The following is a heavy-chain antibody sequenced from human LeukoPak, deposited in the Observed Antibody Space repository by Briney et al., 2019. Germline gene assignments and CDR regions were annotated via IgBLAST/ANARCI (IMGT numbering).Heavy chain of an antibody. J-gene: IGHJ4*02. Sequence: GGSLRLSCAASDFTFSTYAISWVRQAPGKGLEWVSFIYTSGSTHNSDSVKGRFTISRDSSKNTLYLQMNSLRAEDTAVYYCARRAGDYSHPYDYWGQGTLVTVSS. CDR2: IYTSGST. D-gene: IGHD3-22*01. V-gene: IGHV3-53*01. CDR1: DFTFSTYA. CDR3: ARRAGDYSHPYDY.